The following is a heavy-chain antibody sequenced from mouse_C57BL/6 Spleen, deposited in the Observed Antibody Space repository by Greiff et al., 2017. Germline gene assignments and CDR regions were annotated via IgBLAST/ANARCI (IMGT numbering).Heavy chain of an antibody. Sequence: EVQLQESGPGLVKPSQSLSLTCSVSGYSITSGYYWNWIRQFPGNKLEWMGYISYDGSNNSNPSLKNRISITRDTSKNQFFLKLNSVTTEDTATYYCERDHYGSSYFDYWGQGTTLTVSS. V-gene: IGHV3-6*01. J-gene: IGHJ2*01. D-gene: IGHD1-1*01. CDR3: ERDHYGSSYFDY. CDR1: GYSITSGYY. CDR2: ISYDGSN.